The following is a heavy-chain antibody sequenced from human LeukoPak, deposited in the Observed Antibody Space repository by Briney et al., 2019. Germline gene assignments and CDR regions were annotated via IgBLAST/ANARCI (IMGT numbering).Heavy chain of an antibody. CDR2: INHSGST. V-gene: IGHV4-34*01. D-gene: IGHD3-10*01. Sequence: SETLSLTCAVYGESFSGYYWSWIRQPPGKGLEWIGEINHSGSTNYNPSLKSRVTISVDTSKNQFSLKLSSVTAADTAVYYCARRTTITMVRGGGLDYWGQGTLVTVSS. CDR1: GESFSGYY. CDR3: ARRTTITMVRGGGLDY. J-gene: IGHJ4*02.